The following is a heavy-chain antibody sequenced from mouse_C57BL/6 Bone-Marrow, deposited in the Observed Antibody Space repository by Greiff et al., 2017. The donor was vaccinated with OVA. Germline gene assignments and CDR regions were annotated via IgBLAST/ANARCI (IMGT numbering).Heavy chain of an antibody. J-gene: IGHJ3*01. CDR1: GFNIKDYY. D-gene: IGHD2-3*01. CDR2: IDPEDGDT. V-gene: IGHV14-1*01. CDR3: TTLIYDGYYPWFAY. Sequence: DVKLVESGAELVRPGASVKLSCTASGFNIKDYYMHWVKQRPEQGLEWIGRIDPEDGDTEYAPKFQGKATMTADTSSNTAYLQLSSLTSEDTAVYYCTTLIYDGYYPWFAYWGQGTLVTVSA.